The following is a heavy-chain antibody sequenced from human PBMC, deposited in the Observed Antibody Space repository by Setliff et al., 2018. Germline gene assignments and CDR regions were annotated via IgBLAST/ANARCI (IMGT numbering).Heavy chain of an antibody. CDR1: GGSFSGYY. Sequence: SETLSLTCAVYGGSFSGYYWSWIRQPPGKGLEWIGEINHSGSTNYNPSLKSRVTISVDTSKNQFSLKLSSVSAADTAVYYCARGKVLYDYVWGSYRYEDYYYGMDVWGQGTTVTVSS. D-gene: IGHD3-16*02. V-gene: IGHV4-34*01. J-gene: IGHJ6*02. CDR2: INHSGST. CDR3: ARGKVLYDYVWGSYRYEDYYYGMDV.